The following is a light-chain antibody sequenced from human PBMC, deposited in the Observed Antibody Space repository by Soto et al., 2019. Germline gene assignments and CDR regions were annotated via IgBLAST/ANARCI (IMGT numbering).Light chain of an antibody. CDR3: SSYTSTTTVI. J-gene: IGLJ2*01. Sequence: QSVLTQPASVSGSPGQSITISCIGTSSDVGGYNYVSWYQQHPGKAPKLVIYDVTIRPSGVSHRFSGSKSGSTASLIISGLQAEDDADYYCSSYTSTTTVIFGGGTKVTVL. CDR1: SSDVGGYNY. CDR2: DVT. V-gene: IGLV2-14*03.